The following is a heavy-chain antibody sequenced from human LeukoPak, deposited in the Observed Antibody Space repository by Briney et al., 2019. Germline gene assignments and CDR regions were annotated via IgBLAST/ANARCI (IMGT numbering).Heavy chain of an antibody. CDR3: ARGVTMIVVVIHDWYFDL. J-gene: IGHJ2*01. Sequence: ETLSLTCTVSGGSISSSSYYWGWIRQPPGTGLEWIGSIYYTRSTYYNPSLKSRVTISVDTSKNQFSLKLTSVTAADTAVYYCARGVTMIVVVIHDWYFDLWGRGTRVTVSS. V-gene: IGHV4-39*01. CDR1: GGSISSSSYY. CDR2: IYYTRST. D-gene: IGHD3-22*01.